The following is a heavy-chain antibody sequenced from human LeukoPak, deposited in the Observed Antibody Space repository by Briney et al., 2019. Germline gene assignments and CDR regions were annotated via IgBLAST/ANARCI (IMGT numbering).Heavy chain of an antibody. CDR2: TYYRSKWYN. V-gene: IGHV6-1*01. Sequence: SQTLSLTCAISGDSVSSNSAAWNWIRQSPSRGLEWLGRTYYRSKWYNDYAVSVKSRITINPDTSKNQFSLKLSSVTAADTAVYYCARGGYYYDSSGYYYLPYYFDYWGQGTLVTVSS. J-gene: IGHJ4*02. CDR1: GDSVSSNSAA. CDR3: ARGGYYYDSSGYYYLPYYFDY. D-gene: IGHD3-22*01.